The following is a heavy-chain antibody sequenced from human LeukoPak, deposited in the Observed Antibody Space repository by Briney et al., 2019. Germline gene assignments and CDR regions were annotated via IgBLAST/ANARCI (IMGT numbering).Heavy chain of an antibody. CDR1: GFTFSSYA. V-gene: IGHV3-23*01. Sequence: GGSLRLSCAASGFTFSSYAMSWVRQAPGKGLEWVSAISGSGGSTYYADSVKGRFTISRDNSKNTPYLQMNSLRAEDTAVYYCAKVWSNYDILPGGGDYWGQGTLVTVSS. CDR2: ISGSGGST. J-gene: IGHJ4*02. CDR3: AKVWSNYDILPGGGDY. D-gene: IGHD3-9*01.